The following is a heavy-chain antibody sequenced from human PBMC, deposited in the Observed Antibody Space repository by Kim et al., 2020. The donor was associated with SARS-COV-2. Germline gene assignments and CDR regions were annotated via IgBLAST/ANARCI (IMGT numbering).Heavy chain of an antibody. CDR3: ARPLRATTDTEVDS. CDR1: GYSFTNYW. CDR2: IYPRDSNT. J-gene: IGHJ4*02. Sequence: GESLKISCKASGYSFTNYWIGWVRQMPGKGLEWVAIIYPRDSNTNYSPSFQGRVTISADKSINPAYLQWTSLTASDTAMYYCARPLRATTDTEVDSWGQG. V-gene: IGHV5-51*01. D-gene: IGHD1-1*01.